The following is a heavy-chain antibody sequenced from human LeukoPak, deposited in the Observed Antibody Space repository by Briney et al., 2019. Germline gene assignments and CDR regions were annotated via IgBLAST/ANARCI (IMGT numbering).Heavy chain of an antibody. V-gene: IGHV3-48*01. CDR2: TSVTGAVA. D-gene: IGHD4-17*01. Sequence: PGGSLRLSCAASELTFSSYWMSWVRRAPGKGLEWLSHTSVTGAVATYADSLKGRFTISSDTAKNSLYLQLNSLTVGDTAIYYCARDRDGDEDFDYWGRGTLVTVSS. CDR3: ARDRDGDEDFDY. CDR1: ELTFSSYW. J-gene: IGHJ4*02.